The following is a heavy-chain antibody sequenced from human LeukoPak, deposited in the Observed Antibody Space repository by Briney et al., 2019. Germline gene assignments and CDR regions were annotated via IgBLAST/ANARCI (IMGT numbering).Heavy chain of an antibody. CDR3: AKGSNFYASGSHFDV. Sequence: GGSLRLSCVASGFTFSNYVMYWVRQVPGKGLEGVLGIIGTGSYTYSADFVKGRFTISRDNSMNTLLPQMNSLRGEDTAVYYCAKGSNFYASGSHFDVWGQGTLVTVSS. J-gene: IGHJ4*02. V-gene: IGHV3-23*01. CDR2: IIGTGSYT. D-gene: IGHD3-10*01. CDR1: GFTFSNYV.